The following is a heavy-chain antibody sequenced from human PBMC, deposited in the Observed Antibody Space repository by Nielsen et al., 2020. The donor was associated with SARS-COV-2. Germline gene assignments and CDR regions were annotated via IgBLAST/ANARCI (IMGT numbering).Heavy chain of an antibody. Sequence: GGSLRLSCAASGFRFSSYDMHWVRQVTGKALEGVAGIGTICDEVCPGTVKGRFTVSRENAQNSLYLQMNSLRADDTAVYYCARGTTLAYSRSGPDDAFDIWGHGTRVTVSS. CDR1: GFRFSSYD. D-gene: IGHD1-26*01. CDR3: ARGTTLAYSRSGPDDAFDI. J-gene: IGHJ3*02. CDR2: IGTICDE. V-gene: IGHV3-13*01.